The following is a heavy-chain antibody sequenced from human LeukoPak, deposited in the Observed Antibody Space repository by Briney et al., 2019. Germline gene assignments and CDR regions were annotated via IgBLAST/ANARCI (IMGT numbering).Heavy chain of an antibody. CDR2: IKSKTDGGTT. J-gene: IGHJ4*02. D-gene: IGHD2-21*02. CDR1: GFTFSNAW. CDR3: TREAVTANGYFDY. Sequence: GWSLRLSCAASGFTFSNAWMTWVRQAPGKGLEWVGRIKSKTDGGTTDYAAPVKGRFTISRDDSKNTLYLQMNSLKTEDTAVYYCTREAVTANGYFDYWGQGTLVTVSS. V-gene: IGHV3-15*01.